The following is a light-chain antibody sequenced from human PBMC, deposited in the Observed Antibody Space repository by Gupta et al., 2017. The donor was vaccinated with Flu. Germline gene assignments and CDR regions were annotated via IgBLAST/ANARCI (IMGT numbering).Light chain of an antibody. Sequence: SGSMVRNYVQWYQQRPGRSPTTVIYEDDRRPPGVPDRFSASIDTSANSASLTISGLKIDDEADYYCQSYDAANQWVFGGGTKLTVL. CDR3: QSYDAANQWV. J-gene: IGLJ3*02. CDR1: SGSMVRNY. CDR2: EDD. V-gene: IGLV6-57*01.